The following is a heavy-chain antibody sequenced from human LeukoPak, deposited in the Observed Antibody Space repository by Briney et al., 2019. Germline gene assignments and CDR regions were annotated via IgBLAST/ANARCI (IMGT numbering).Heavy chain of an antibody. CDR2: ISRARESI. CDR3: AKEGFYCSGGSCYSFYYYYMDV. V-gene: IGHV3-21*04. Sequence: PGGSLRLSCEASGFNFNTYSMAWVRQAPGKGLEWVSIISRARESIFYADSVKGRFTISRDNSKNTLYLQMNSLRAEDTAVYYCAKEGFYCSGGSCYSFYYYYMDVWGKGTTVTVSS. CDR1: GFNFNTYS. D-gene: IGHD2-15*01. J-gene: IGHJ6*03.